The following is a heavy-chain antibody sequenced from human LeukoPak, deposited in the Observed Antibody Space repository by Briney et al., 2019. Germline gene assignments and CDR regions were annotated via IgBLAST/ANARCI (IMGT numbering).Heavy chain of an antibody. CDR2: IYSGGST. D-gene: IGHD6-19*01. J-gene: IGHJ4*02. V-gene: IGHV3-53*01. CDR1: GFTVSSNY. Sequence: GGSLRLSCAASGFTVSSNYMSWVRQAPGKGLEWVSVIYSGGSTYYADSVKGRFTIPRDNSKNTLYPQMNSLRAEDTAVYYCARDFPGIAVAGTRPLDYWGQGTLVTVSS. CDR3: ARDFPGIAVAGTRPLDY.